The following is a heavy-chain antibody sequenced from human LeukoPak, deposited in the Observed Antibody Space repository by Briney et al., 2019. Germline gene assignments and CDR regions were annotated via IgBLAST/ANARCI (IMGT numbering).Heavy chain of an antibody. D-gene: IGHD3-10*01. CDR2: ISSSGSTI. Sequence: GGSLRLSCAASGFTFSSYEMNWVRQAPGKGLEWVPYISSSGSTIYYADSVKGRFTISRDNAKNSLYLQMNSLRAEDTAVYYCARVPYGSGSDYGMDVWGQGTTVTVSS. V-gene: IGHV3-48*03. CDR1: GFTFSSYE. CDR3: ARVPYGSGSDYGMDV. J-gene: IGHJ6*02.